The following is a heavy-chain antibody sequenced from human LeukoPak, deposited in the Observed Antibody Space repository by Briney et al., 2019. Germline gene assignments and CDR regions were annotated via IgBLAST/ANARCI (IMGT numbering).Heavy chain of an antibody. CDR2: ISAYNGNT. CDR1: GYTFTSYG. J-gene: IGHJ4*02. CDR3: ARELRITMVRGLNTYYFDY. D-gene: IGHD3-10*01. Sequence: ASVKVSCKASGYTFTSYGISWVRQAPGQGLEWMGWISAYNGNTNYAQKLQGRVTMTTDTSTSTAYMELRSLRSDDTAVYYCARELRITMVRGLNTYYFDYWGQGTLVTVSS. V-gene: IGHV1-18*01.